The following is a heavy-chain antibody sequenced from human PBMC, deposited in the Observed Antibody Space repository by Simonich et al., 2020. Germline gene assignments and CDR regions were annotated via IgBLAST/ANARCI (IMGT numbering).Heavy chain of an antibody. CDR3: ARVGYSNYYYYGMDV. D-gene: IGHD6-13*01. J-gene: IGHJ6*02. CDR2: IYHSGGT. CDR1: GYSISRGYY. Sequence: QVQLQESGPGLVKPSETLSLTCAVSGYSISRGYYWGWIRQPPGKGLEWIGSIYHSGGTYYNPSLKRRVTISVDTSKNQFTLKLSSVTAADTAVYYCARVGYSNYYYYGMDVWGQGTTVTVSS. V-gene: IGHV4-38-2*01.